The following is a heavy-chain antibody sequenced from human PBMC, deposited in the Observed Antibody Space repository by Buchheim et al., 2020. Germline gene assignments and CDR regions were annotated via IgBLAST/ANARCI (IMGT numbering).Heavy chain of an antibody. CDR3: ARVRNTYGEVGIDY. D-gene: IGHD2-21*01. Sequence: QLQLQESGSGLVKPSQTLSLTCAVSRGSIFSFDHYWDWVRQPPGKGLEWIGQISHSGSTDYNPSLKSRVTMSVDTSKTQFSLKLSSVIAAVAAVYYCARVRNTYGEVGIDYWGKGT. CDR2: ISHSGST. V-gene: IGHV4-30-2*01. CDR1: RGSIFSFDHY. J-gene: IGHJ4*02.